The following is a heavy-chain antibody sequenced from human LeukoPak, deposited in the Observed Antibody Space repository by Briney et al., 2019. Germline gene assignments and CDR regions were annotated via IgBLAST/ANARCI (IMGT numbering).Heavy chain of an antibody. V-gene: IGHV3-33*01. CDR3: ARDGLAYGDYVPFDN. Sequence: GGSLRLSCAASGFTFSSYGMHWVRQAPGKGLEWVAVIWYDGSNKYYADSVKGRFTIPRDNSKNTLYLQMNSLRAEDTAVYYCARDGLAYGDYVPFDNWGQGTLVTVSS. D-gene: IGHD4-17*01. CDR1: GFTFSSYG. J-gene: IGHJ4*02. CDR2: IWYDGSNK.